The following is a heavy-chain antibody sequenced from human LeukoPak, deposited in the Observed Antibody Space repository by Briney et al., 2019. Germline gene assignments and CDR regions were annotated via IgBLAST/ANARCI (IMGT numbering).Heavy chain of an antibody. Sequence: SETLSLTCTVSGDSISSYYWSWIRQPPGKGLEWIGYIYYSGSTSYNPSLKSRVTISVETSKNQFSLKLSSVTAADTAVYYCARRRTMILDYWGQGTLVTVSS. J-gene: IGHJ4*02. V-gene: IGHV4-59*08. D-gene: IGHD3-22*01. CDR2: IYYSGST. CDR3: ARRRTMILDY. CDR1: GDSISSYY.